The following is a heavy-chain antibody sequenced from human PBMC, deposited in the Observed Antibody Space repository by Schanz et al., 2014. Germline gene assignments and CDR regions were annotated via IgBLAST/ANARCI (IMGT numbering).Heavy chain of an antibody. CDR1: GFSFSSYA. CDR3: ARKVVATVGGYYDN. D-gene: IGHD3-16*01. J-gene: IGHJ4*02. V-gene: IGHV3-23*04. CDR2: MNESHSTI. Sequence: MQLVESGGGLVKPGGSLRLSCAASGFSFSSYAMGWVRQARGKGLEWVSTMNESHSTIYYADSVRGRFTISRDNAENTLFLQMNSRRAEDTDVYYCARKVVATVGGYYDNWGQGTLVIVSS.